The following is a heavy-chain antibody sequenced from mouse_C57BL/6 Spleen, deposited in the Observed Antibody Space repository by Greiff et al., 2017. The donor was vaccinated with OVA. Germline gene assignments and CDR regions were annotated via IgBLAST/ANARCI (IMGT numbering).Heavy chain of an antibody. V-gene: IGHV1-53*01. D-gene: IGHD2-4*01. CDR2: INPSNGGT. CDR1: GYTFTSYW. J-gene: IGHJ4*01. Sequence: VQLQESGTELVKPGASVKLSCKASGYTFTSYWMHWVKQRPGQGLEWIGNINPSNGGTNYNEKFKSKATLTVDKSSSTAYMQLSSLTSEDSAVYYCAREIYYDYDGLYYYAMDYWGQGTSVTVSS. CDR3: AREIYYDYDGLYYYAMDY.